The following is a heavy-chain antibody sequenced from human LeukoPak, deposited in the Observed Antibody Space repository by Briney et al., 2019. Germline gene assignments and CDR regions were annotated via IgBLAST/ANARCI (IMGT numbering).Heavy chain of an antibody. Sequence: PSETLSLTCTVSGYSISSGYYWGWIRQPPGKGLEWIGSIYHSGSTYYNPSLKSRVTISVDTSKNQFSLKLSSVTAADTAVYYCARGVSGATTGYWGQGTLVTVSS. V-gene: IGHV4-38-2*02. J-gene: IGHJ4*02. D-gene: IGHD1-26*01. CDR3: ARGVSGATTGY. CDR1: GYSISSGYY. CDR2: IYHSGST.